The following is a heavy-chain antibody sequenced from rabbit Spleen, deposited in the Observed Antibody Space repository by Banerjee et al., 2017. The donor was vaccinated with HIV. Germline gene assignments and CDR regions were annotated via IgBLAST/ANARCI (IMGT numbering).Heavy chain of an antibody. CDR3: ARLGHADYPYAYGLKL. V-gene: IGHV1S40*01. J-gene: IGHJ6*01. D-gene: IGHD6-1*01. Sequence: QSLEESGGDLVKPGASLTLTCTASGFSFSGSHYMCWVRQAPGKGLEWIACIYAGGSGTTYYASWAKGRFPISKTSSTTVTLQMPSLTAADTATYFCARLGHADYPYAYGLKLWGPGTLVTVS. CDR2: IYAGGSGTT. CDR1: GFSFSGSHY.